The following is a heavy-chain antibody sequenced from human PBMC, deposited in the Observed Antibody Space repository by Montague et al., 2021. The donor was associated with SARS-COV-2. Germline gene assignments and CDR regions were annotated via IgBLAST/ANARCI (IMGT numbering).Heavy chain of an antibody. CDR2: INHSGST. CDR3: ACVRSVPDANRIFRLGRCSFGMDV. D-gene: IGHD2-2*01. Sequence: SETLSLTCAVYGGSFSGYYWSWMRQPPGKGQEWIGEINHSGSTNYDPSLKSRVTISVDTSKNQFSLKLSSGTAADTAVYYCACVRSVPDANRIFRLGRCSFGMDVWGQGTTVTVSS. V-gene: IGHV4-34*01. J-gene: IGHJ6*02. CDR1: GGSFSGYY.